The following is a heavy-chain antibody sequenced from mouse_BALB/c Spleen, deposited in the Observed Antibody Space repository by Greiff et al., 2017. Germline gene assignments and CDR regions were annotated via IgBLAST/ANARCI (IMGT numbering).Heavy chain of an antibody. CDR1: GFNIKDTY. CDR2: IDPANGNT. Sequence: EVQRVESGAELVKPGASVKLSCTASGFNIKDTYMHWVKQRPEQGLEWIGRIDPANGNTKYDPKFQGKATITADTSSNTAYLQLSSLTSEDTAVYYCARGTTVVIDYWGQGTTLTVSS. CDR3: ARGTTVVIDY. V-gene: IGHV14-3*02. D-gene: IGHD1-1*01. J-gene: IGHJ2*01.